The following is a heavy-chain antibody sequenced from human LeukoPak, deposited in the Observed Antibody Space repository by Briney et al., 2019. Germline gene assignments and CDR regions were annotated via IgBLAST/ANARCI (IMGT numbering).Heavy chain of an antibody. Sequence: GSLRLSCAASGFTFSIYGMHWVRQAPGKGLEWVAVISYDGSNKYYADSVKGRFTISRDNSKNTLYLQMNSLRAEDTAAYYCAKGRGRYYENIDYWGQGTLVTVSS. J-gene: IGHJ4*02. CDR1: GFTFSIYG. CDR2: ISYDGSNK. D-gene: IGHD1-26*01. CDR3: AKGRGRYYENIDY. V-gene: IGHV3-30*18.